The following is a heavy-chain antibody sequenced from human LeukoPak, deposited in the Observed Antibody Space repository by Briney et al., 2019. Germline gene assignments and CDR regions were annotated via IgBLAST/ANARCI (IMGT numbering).Heavy chain of an antibody. V-gene: IGHV3-23*01. D-gene: IGHD5-18*01. CDR3: ARKVAVAMDLDY. CDR2: ITGAGSST. Sequence: AGSLRLSCAASALTFKSYGMTWLPPVPGKGLKWVSSITGAGSSTKYADSVNGRFTISRDNSKNTVSLQMTGLRAEDTAVYYCARKVAVAMDLDYWGQGTLVTVSS. CDR1: ALTFKSYG. J-gene: IGHJ4*02.